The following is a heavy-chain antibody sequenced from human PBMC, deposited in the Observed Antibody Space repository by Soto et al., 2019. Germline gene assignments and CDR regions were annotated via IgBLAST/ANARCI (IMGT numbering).Heavy chain of an antibody. CDR1: GYDFTTYG. V-gene: IGHV1-18*01. D-gene: IGHD1-1*01. CDR3: ARGRYGDY. J-gene: IGHJ4*02. Sequence: QVHLVQSGAEVKKPGASVKVSCKGSGYDFTTYGITWVRQAPGQGLEWMAWISAHNGNTDYAQKLQGRVTVTRDTSTSTAYMELRSLRSADTAVYCCARGRYGDYWGQGALVTVSS. CDR2: ISAHNGNT.